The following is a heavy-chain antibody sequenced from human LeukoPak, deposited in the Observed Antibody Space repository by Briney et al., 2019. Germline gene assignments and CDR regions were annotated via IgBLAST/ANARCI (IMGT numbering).Heavy chain of an antibody. D-gene: IGHD2-15*01. Sequence: ASVKVSCKASGGTFSSYAISWVRQAPGQGLEWMGWISAYNGNTNYAQKLQGRVTMTTDTSTSTAYMELWSLRSDDTAVYYCARVSGGSWPPGYWGQGTLVTVSS. CDR2: ISAYNGNT. CDR3: ARVSGGSWPPGY. V-gene: IGHV1-18*01. J-gene: IGHJ4*02. CDR1: GGTFSSYA.